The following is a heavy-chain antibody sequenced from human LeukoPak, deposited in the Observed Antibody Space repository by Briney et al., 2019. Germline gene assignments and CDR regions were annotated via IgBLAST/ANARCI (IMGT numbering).Heavy chain of an antibody. CDR3: VGSAGWLFDY. CDR2: IKQDGSEK. D-gene: IGHD3-10*01. CDR1: GFTFSSYW. J-gene: IGHJ4*02. Sequence: PGGSLRLSCSASGFTFSSYWMHWVRQAPGKGLEWVAIIKQDGSEKFYVDSVKGRFTVSRDNIKNLLYLQMNTLRVEDTGVYYCVGSAGWLFDYWGQGTLATVSS. V-gene: IGHV3-7*01.